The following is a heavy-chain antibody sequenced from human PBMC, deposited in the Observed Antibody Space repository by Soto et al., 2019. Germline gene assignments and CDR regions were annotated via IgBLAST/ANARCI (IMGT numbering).Heavy chain of an antibody. V-gene: IGHV3-23*01. CDR2: ISGSSGST. D-gene: IGHD2-21*01. J-gene: IGHJ4*02. CDR3: AKDLSGDWLDDY. CDR1: GFTFSNYC. Sequence: LSYTAAGFTFSNYCMSWVRQAPGKGLEWVSAISGSSGSTYYADSVKGRFTISRDNSKNTLYLQMNSLRAEDTAVYYCAKDLSGDWLDDYWGQGTLVTVSS.